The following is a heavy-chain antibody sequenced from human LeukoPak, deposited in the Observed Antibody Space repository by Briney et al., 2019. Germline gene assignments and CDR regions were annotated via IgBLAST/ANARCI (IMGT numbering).Heavy chain of an antibody. CDR3: TRGVGYRFDP. CDR2: INTDGSSP. Sequence: GGSLRLSCAASGFTFSSYAMRWVRQAPGKGLVWVSRINTDGSSPTYADSVKGRFTTSRDNAKNTLYLQMNSLRAEDTAVYYCTRGVGYRFDPWGQGTLVTVSS. D-gene: IGHD5-18*01. CDR1: GFTFSSYA. V-gene: IGHV3-74*03. J-gene: IGHJ5*02.